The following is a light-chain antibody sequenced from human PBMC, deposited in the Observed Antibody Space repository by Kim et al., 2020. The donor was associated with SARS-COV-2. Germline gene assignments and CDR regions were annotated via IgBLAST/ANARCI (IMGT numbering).Light chain of an antibody. CDR3: QAWDPSTDVV. J-gene: IGLJ2*01. CDR1: KLGEKY. Sequence: SYELTQPPSVSVSPGQTVTITCSGDKLGEKYASWYQQKAGQSPVAVIYQDTKRPSGIPERFSGSNSGNTATLTISGTQPLDEATYYCQAWDPSTDVVFVG. CDR2: QDT. V-gene: IGLV3-1*01.